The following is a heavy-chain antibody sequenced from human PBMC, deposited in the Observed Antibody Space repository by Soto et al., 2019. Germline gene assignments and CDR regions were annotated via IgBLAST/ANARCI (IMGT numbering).Heavy chain of an antibody. CDR2: ISYDGSNK. Sequence: PGGSLRLSCAASGFTFSSYAMHWVRQAPGKGLEWVAVISYDGSNKYYADSVKGRFTISRDNSKNTLFLQMNSPRAEDTAVYYCARDESSGSPHFDYWGQGPLVTVSS. CDR3: ARDESSGSPHFDY. CDR1: GFTFSSYA. V-gene: IGHV3-30-3*01. D-gene: IGHD6-25*01. J-gene: IGHJ4*02.